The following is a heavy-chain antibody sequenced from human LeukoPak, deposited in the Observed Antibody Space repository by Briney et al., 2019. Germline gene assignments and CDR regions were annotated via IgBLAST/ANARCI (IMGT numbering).Heavy chain of an antibody. CDR2: IYSGGST. J-gene: IGHJ4*02. CDR1: GFTVSSNY. D-gene: IGHD3-22*01. Sequence: GGSLRLSCAASGFTVSSNYMSWVRQAPGKGLAWVSVIYSGGSTYYADSVKGRFTISRDNSKNTLYLQMNSLRAEDTAVYYCARAIKYYYDSSGYRDYWGQGTLVTVSS. CDR3: ARAIKYYYDSSGYRDY. V-gene: IGHV3-66*01.